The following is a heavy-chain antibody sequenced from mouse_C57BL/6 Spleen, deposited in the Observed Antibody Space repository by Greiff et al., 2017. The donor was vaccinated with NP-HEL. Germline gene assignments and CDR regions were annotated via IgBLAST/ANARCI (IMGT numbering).Heavy chain of an antibody. Sequence: QVQLQQPGAELVKPGASVKMSCKASGYTFTSYWITWVKQRPGQGLEWIGDIYPGSGSTNYNEKFKSKATLTVDTSSSTAYMQLSSLTSEDSAVYYCARDGGYDGGHWYFDVWGTGTTVTVSS. CDR1: GYTFTSYW. D-gene: IGHD2-2*01. J-gene: IGHJ1*03. CDR2: IYPGSGST. V-gene: IGHV1-55*01. CDR3: ARDGGYDGGHWYFDV.